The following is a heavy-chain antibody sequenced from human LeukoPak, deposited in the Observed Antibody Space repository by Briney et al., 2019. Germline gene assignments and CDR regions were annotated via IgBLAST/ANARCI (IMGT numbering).Heavy chain of an antibody. V-gene: IGHV4-34*01. J-gene: IGHJ6*03. Sequence: PSETLSLTCAVYGGSFSGYYWSRIRQPPGKGPEWIGEINHSGSTNYNPSLKSRVTISVDTSKNQFSLKLSSVTAADTAVYYCARGRGGVVMYYYYMDVWGKGTTVTVSS. CDR3: ARGRGGVVMYYYYMDV. D-gene: IGHD3-3*01. CDR2: INHSGST. CDR1: GGSFSGYY.